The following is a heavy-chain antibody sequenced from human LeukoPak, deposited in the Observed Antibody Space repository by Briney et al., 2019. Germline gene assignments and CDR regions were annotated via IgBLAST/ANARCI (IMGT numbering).Heavy chain of an antibody. Sequence: PGGSLRLSCAVSGFTFSSYAMSWVRQAPGKGLEWVSVISGSGGRYYADSVKGRFTISRDNSKNTLYLQMNSLRAEDTAVYYCAKKWAIDVWGKGTTVTVSS. CDR1: GFTFSSYA. J-gene: IGHJ6*04. V-gene: IGHV3-23*01. CDR2: ISGSGGR. D-gene: IGHD1-26*01. CDR3: AKKWAIDV.